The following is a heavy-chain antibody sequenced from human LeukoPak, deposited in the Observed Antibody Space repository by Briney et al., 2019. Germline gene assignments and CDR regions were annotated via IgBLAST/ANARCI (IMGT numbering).Heavy chain of an antibody. J-gene: IGHJ4*02. CDR3: ARFPPSGGWYDDY. V-gene: IGHV3-48*03. Sequence: GGSLRLSCAASGFTFSSYEMNWVRQAPGKGLEWVSYISSSGSTIYYADSVKGRFTISRDNAKNSLYLQMNSLRAEDTAVYYCARFPPSGGWYDDYWGQGALVTVSS. CDR2: ISSSGSTI. D-gene: IGHD6-13*01. CDR1: GFTFSSYE.